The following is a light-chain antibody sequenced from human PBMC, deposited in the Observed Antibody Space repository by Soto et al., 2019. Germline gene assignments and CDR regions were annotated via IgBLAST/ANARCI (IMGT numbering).Light chain of an antibody. CDR2: DVR. Sequence: QSALTQPASVSGFPGQSITISCTGTSSDIGGYNYISWYQQHAGKAPKFIIYDVRNRPPGVSNRFSGSRSGNTASQTIAGFHAEDEDDYFCSSYTRSSTVIFCGGTTLTVL. CDR1: SSDIGGYNY. J-gene: IGLJ2*01. V-gene: IGLV2-14*03. CDR3: SSYTRSSTVI.